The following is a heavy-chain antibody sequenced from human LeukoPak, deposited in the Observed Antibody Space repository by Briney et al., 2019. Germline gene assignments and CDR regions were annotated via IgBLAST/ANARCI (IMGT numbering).Heavy chain of an antibody. D-gene: IGHD3-22*01. V-gene: IGHV4-61*02. CDR1: GGSISSGSYY. CDR3: ARDQYDYYDSSGYYYY. J-gene: IGHJ4*02. CDR2: IYYSGST. Sequence: SQTLSLTCTVSGGSISSGSYYWSWIRQPAGKGLEWIGSIYYSGSTYYNPSLKSRVTISVDTSKNQFSLKLSSVTAADTAVYYCARDQYDYYDSSGYYYYWGQGTLVTVSS.